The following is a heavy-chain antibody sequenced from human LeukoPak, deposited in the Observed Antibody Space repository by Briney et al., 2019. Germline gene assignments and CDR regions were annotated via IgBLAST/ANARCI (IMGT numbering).Heavy chain of an antibody. CDR3: ARSSYCSGGSCYSGSFFDY. CDR2: IIPIFGTA. J-gene: IGHJ4*02. Sequence: SVKVSCKASGGTFSSYAISWVRQAPGQGLEWMGGIIPIFGTANYAQKFQGRVTITADESTSTAYMELSSLRSEDTAVYYCARSSYCSGGSCYSGSFFDYWGQGTLVTVSS. D-gene: IGHD2-15*01. V-gene: IGHV1-69*13. CDR1: GGTFSSYA.